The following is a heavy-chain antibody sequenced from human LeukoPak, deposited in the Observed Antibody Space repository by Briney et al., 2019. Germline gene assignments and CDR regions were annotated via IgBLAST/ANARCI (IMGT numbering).Heavy chain of an antibody. CDR2: INPSDGST. CDR3: AREVLSWSSPQLVRGWFDP. Sequence: ASVKVSCKASGGTFSSSAISWVRQAPGQGLEWMGKINPSDGSTRYAQKFQGRVTMTRDTSISTAYMELSRLRSDDTSVYYCAREVLSWSSPQLVRGWFDPWGQGTLVTVSS. D-gene: IGHD6-6*01. CDR1: GGTFSSSA. V-gene: IGHV1-46*01. J-gene: IGHJ5*02.